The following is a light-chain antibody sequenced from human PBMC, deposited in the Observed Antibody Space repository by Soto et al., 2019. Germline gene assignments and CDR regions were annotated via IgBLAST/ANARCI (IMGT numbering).Light chain of an antibody. CDR3: QQYNYWPPWT. V-gene: IGKV3-15*01. Sequence: EVVMTQSPATLSVSPGERTTLSCRASQSISSNLAWYQQEPGQAPRLLIYGASTRATGIPARFSGSVSGTGFTLTISSLQPEDFAVYYCQQYNYWPPWTFGQGTKVEVK. J-gene: IGKJ1*01. CDR1: QSISSN. CDR2: GAS.